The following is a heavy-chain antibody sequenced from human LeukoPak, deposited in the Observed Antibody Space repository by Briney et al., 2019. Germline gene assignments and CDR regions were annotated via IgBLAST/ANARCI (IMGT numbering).Heavy chain of an antibody. Sequence: LGGPLRLSCAASGFPFSRHWMRWARQAPGRGVEGGANLKQGGREKYYVDSVKGRFTISRDNAKNSLYLQMNSLRAEDTAVYYCARDLDYVWGSYRYTGHYGMDVWGQGTTVTVSS. CDR2: LKQGGREK. V-gene: IGHV3-7*01. CDR3: ARDLDYVWGSYRYTGHYGMDV. J-gene: IGHJ6*02. D-gene: IGHD3-16*02. CDR1: GFPFSRHW.